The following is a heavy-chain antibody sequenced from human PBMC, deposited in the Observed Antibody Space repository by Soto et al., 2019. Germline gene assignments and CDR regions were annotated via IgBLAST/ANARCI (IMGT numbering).Heavy chain of an antibody. CDR3: ARDRGYRSGSFGS. D-gene: IGHD5-18*01. V-gene: IGHV4-4*07. CDR1: GGSISVYY. CDR2: IYSDGTT. Sequence: PSETLSLTCIVSGGSISVYYWSWIRHPAGKELEWIGRIYSDGTTNYNPSLKGRGTMSVDTSKKQISLKLTSVTAADTAMYYCARDRGYRSGSFGSWGQGVLVTVSS. J-gene: IGHJ5*02.